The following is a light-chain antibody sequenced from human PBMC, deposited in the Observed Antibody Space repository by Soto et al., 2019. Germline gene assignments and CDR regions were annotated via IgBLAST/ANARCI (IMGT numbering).Light chain of an antibody. Sequence: ELLFAQSPGTLSLSPGERSTLSCRASQSVSSSYLAWYQQKPGQAPRLLIYGASSRATGIPDRFSGSGSGTDFTLTISRLEPEDFAVYYCQQYGSSPWTFGQGTKVDSK. CDR1: QSVSSSY. J-gene: IGKJ1*01. CDR2: GAS. CDR3: QQYGSSPWT. V-gene: IGKV3-20*01.